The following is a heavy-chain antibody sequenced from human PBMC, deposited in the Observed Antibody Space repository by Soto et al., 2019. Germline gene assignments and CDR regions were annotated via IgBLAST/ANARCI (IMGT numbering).Heavy chain of an antibody. D-gene: IGHD2-15*01. Sequence: GESLKISCKASGYIFIDYWIGWVRQMPGKGLEWMGIVYPRDSDTRYSPSFQGQVTISADRSTGTAFLQWRSLKASDTALYYCARAPLPGYSIHFNSWGQGTLVTVSS. CDR3: ARAPLPGYSIHFNS. CDR2: VYPRDSDT. CDR1: GYIFIDYW. V-gene: IGHV5-51*01. J-gene: IGHJ4*02.